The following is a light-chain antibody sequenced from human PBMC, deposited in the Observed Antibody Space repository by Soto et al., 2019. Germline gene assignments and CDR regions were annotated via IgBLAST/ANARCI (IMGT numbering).Light chain of an antibody. CDR3: QQYNSYTWT. CDR1: QSISSW. V-gene: IGKV1-5*01. J-gene: IGKJ1*01. CDR2: DAS. Sequence: DIKMNQSPSTLSASVGDRVTLTCRASQSISSWLAWYQQKPGKAPKLLIYDASSLESGVPSRFSGSGSGTEFTLTISSLQPDDFATYYCQQYNSYTWTFGQGTKVDNK.